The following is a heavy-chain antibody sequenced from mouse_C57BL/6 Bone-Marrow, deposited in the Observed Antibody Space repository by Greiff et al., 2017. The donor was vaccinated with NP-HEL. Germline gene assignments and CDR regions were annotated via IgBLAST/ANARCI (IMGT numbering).Heavy chain of an antibody. Sequence: EVKVEESGGGLVQPGGSMKLSCVASGFTFSNYWMNWVRQSPEKGLEWVAQIRLKSDNYATHYAESVKGRFTISRDDSKSSVYLQMNNLRAEDTGIYYCTGRVITTDYYAMDYWGQGTSVTVSS. J-gene: IGHJ4*01. CDR1: GFTFSNYW. CDR3: TGRVITTDYYAMDY. D-gene: IGHD1-1*01. CDR2: IRLKSDNYAT. V-gene: IGHV6-3*01.